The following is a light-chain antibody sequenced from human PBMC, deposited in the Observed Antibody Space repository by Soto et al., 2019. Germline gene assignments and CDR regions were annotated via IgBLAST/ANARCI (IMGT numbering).Light chain of an antibody. CDR3: QQYGSSGT. CDR1: QSVRSS. J-gene: IGKJ1*01. V-gene: IGKV3-20*01. CDR2: GAS. Sequence: IMWTQSPANPSLSNRERATLSCRASQSVRSSLAWYQQKPGQAPRLLIYGASNRATGIPDRFSGSGSGTDFTLTISRLEPEDFAVYYCQQYGSSGTFGQGTKVDI.